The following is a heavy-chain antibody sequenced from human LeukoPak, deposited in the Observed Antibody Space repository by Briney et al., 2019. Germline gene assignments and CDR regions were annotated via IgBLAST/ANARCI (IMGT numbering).Heavy chain of an antibody. J-gene: IGHJ3*02. V-gene: IGHV4-59*01. CDR3: ARARASRGVADAFDI. D-gene: IGHD2-15*01. CDR2: VTHSDFNKANGDIT. CDR1: GASISKDY. Sequence: SETLSLTCTVSGASISKDYWAWIRQPPGKGLEWIGYVTHSDFNKANGDITNYNPSLESRVTTSRDTPKNQFSLKLSSMTAADTAVYYCARARASRGVADAFDIWGPGTMVTVSS.